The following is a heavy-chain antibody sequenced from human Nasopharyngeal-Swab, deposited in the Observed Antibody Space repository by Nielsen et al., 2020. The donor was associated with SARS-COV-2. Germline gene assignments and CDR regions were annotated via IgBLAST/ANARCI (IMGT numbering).Heavy chain of an antibody. J-gene: IGHJ6*02. D-gene: IGHD3-10*01. CDR1: GFTFSNYS. Sequence: GSLKISCAASGFTFSNYSMNWVRQAPGKGLEWVSSISSSTSYTYYADSVKGRFTISRDNAKNSLYLQMNSLRAEDTAAYYCARDGFGESPYYYYYGMDVWGQGTTGTVSS. CDR3: ARDGFGESPYYYYYGMDV. V-gene: IGHV3-21*01. CDR2: ISSSTSYT.